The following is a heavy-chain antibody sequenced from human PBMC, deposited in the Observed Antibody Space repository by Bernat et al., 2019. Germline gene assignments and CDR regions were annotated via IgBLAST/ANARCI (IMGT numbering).Heavy chain of an antibody. J-gene: IGHJ5*02. CDR2: INWNGGST. V-gene: IGHV3-20*04. CDR3: ASDPPSWDSGSYYWFDP. CDR1: GFTFDDYG. D-gene: IGHD1-26*01. Sequence: EVQLVESGGGVVRPGGSLRLSCAASGFTFDDYGMSWVRQAPGKGLEWVSGINWNGGSTGYADSVKGRFTISRDNAKNSLYLQMNSLRAEDTALYYCASDPPSWDSGSYYWFDPWGQGTLVTVSS.